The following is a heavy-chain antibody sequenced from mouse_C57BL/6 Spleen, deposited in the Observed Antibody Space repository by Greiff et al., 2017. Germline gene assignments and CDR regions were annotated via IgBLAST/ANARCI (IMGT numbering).Heavy chain of an antibody. Sequence: VQLQQSGAELVRPGASVKLSCTASGFNIKDDYMHWVKQRPEQGLEWIGWIDPENGDTEYASKFQGKATITADTSSNTAYLQLSSLTSEDTAVYYCTTGGYDSSYYAMDYWGQGTSVTVSS. CDR3: TTGGYDSSYYAMDY. CDR2: IDPENGDT. J-gene: IGHJ4*01. V-gene: IGHV14-4*01. D-gene: IGHD1-1*01. CDR1: GFNIKDDY.